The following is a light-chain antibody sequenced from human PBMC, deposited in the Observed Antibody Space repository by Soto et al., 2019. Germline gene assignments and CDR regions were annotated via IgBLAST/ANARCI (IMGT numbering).Light chain of an antibody. J-gene: IGLJ2*01. CDR1: NSNIGSNT. CDR3: AAWDDSLNVVV. V-gene: IGLV1-44*01. CDR2: SNN. Sequence: QSVLTQPPSASGTPGQRVTISCSGSNSNIGSNTVSWYQQLPGTAPKLLIYSNNQRPSGVPDRFSGSKSGTSASLAISGLQSEAEADYYCAAWDDSLNVVVFGGVTKVTVL.